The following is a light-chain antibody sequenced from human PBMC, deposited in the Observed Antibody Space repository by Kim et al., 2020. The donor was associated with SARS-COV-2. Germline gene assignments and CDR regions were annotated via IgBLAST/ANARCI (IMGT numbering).Light chain of an antibody. CDR3: QTWGTGIRV. Sequence: SVKLTCTLSSGHSTYDIAWHQQQPEKGPRYLMKLRSDGSHKKGDGIPDRFSGSSSGAERYLTISSLQSEDEADYYCQTWGTGIRVFGGGTQLTVL. CDR2: LRSDGSH. J-gene: IGLJ3*02. CDR1: SGHSTYD. V-gene: IGLV4-69*01.